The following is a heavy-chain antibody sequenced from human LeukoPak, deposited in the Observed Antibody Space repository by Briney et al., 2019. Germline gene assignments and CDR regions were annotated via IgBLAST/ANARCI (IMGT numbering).Heavy chain of an antibody. CDR3: ARHEYSGSYYGLSWFDP. V-gene: IGHV4-39*01. CDR1: GGSISSSGYY. D-gene: IGHD1-26*01. CDR2: IYYSGST. J-gene: IGHJ5*02. Sequence: SETLSLTCTVSGGSISSSGYYWGWIRQPPGKGLEWIASIYYSGSTYYNQSLKSRVTISVDTSKNQLSLKLSSLTAADTAVYYCARHEYSGSYYGLSWFDPWGQGTLVTVSS.